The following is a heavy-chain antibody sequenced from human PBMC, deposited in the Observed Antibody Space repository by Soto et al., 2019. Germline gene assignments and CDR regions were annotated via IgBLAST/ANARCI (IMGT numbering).Heavy chain of an antibody. CDR2: ISYDGSNK. J-gene: IGHJ4*02. CDR1: GFTFSSYA. V-gene: IGHV3-30-3*01. CDR3: ATHYGGNSDYFDY. D-gene: IGHD4-17*01. Sequence: GGPLRLSCAASGFTFSSYAMHWVRQAPGKGLEWVAVISYDGSNKYYADSVKGRFTISRDNSKNTLYLQMNSLRAEDTAVYYCATHYGGNSDYFDYWGQGT.